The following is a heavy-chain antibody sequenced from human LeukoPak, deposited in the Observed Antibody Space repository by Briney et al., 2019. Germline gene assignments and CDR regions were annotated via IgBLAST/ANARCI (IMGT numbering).Heavy chain of an antibody. CDR3: AGDFWSGYLPTIYYYYMDV. Sequence: SETLSLTCTVSGASVNSGNYYWTWIRQPAGKRLEWIGRIYTSGSTNYNPSLKSRVTISIDASKNQFSLRLSSVTAADTAVYYCAGDFWSGYLPTIYYYYMDVWGKGTTVTVSS. J-gene: IGHJ6*03. CDR1: GASVNSGNYY. D-gene: IGHD3-3*01. V-gene: IGHV4-61*02. CDR2: IYTSGST.